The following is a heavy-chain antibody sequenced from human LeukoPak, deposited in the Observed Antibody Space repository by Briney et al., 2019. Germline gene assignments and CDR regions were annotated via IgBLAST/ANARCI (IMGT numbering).Heavy chain of an antibody. CDR1: GYSFTSYW. CDR2: IYPGDSDT. D-gene: IGHD3-16*02. Sequence: GESLKISCKGSGYSFTSYWIGWVRQMPGKGLEWMGIIYPGDSDTRYSPSFQGQVTISADKSISTAYLQWSSLKASDTAMYHCARPPMITIGGVLVNGAFDIWGQGTMVTVSS. CDR3: ARPPMITIGGVLVNGAFDI. V-gene: IGHV5-51*01. J-gene: IGHJ3*02.